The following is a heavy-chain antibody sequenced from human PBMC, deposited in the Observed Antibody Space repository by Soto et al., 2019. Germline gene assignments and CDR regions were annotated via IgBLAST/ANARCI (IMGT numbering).Heavy chain of an antibody. CDR3: VRRASPSYYYYMDV. V-gene: IGHV3-23*01. CDR2: ISSSGDNT. CDR1: GFPFSNYA. J-gene: IGHJ6*03. Sequence: GGSLRLSCAASGFPFSNYAMTWVRQAPGKGLEWVSAISSSGDNTYYADSVKGRFTISRDNSKNTLYLQMNSLRAEDTAVYRVVRRASPSYYYYMDVWGKGTTVTVSS. D-gene: IGHD3-10*01.